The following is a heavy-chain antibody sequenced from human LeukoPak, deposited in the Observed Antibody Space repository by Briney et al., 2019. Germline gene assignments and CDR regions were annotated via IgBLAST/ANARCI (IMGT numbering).Heavy chain of an antibody. CDR1: SGSISTSSYY. CDR2: IYYSGST. Sequence: PSETLSLTCTVSSGSISTSSYYWGRIRQPPGKGLEWIGSIYYSGSTYYNPSLESRVTISLDTSKNQFSLKLSSVTAADTAVYYCAREAWSRELDYWGQGTLVTVSS. V-gene: IGHV4-39*07. CDR3: AREAWSRELDY. J-gene: IGHJ4*02. D-gene: IGHD1-1*01.